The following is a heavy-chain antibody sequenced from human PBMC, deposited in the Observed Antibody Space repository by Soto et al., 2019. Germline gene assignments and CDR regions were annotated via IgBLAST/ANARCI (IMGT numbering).Heavy chain of an antibody. CDR3: ARHVRQRIALYYYYDGMDV. V-gene: IGHV5-10-1*01. D-gene: IGHD6-25*01. CDR2: IDPSDSYT. J-gene: IGHJ6*02. Sequence: PWESLKISCEGSGYSFTSYWISWVRQMPGKGLEWMGRIDPSDSYTNYSPSFQGHVTISADKSISTAYLQWSSLKASDTAMYYCARHVRQRIALYYYYDGMDVWGQGTTVTGSS. CDR1: GYSFTSYW.